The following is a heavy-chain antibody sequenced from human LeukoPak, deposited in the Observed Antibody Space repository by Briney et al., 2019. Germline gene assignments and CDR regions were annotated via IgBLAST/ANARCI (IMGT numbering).Heavy chain of an antibody. Sequence: PGGSLRLSCAASGFTFSSYAMSWVRQAPGKGLEWVSAISGSGGSTYYADSVKGRFTISRDNSKNTLYLQMNSLRAEDTAVYYCAKDPSSGWYSYYGMDVWGRGTTVTVSS. CDR3: AKDPSSGWYSYYGMDV. J-gene: IGHJ6*02. D-gene: IGHD6-19*01. CDR2: ISGSGGST. CDR1: GFTFSSYA. V-gene: IGHV3-23*01.